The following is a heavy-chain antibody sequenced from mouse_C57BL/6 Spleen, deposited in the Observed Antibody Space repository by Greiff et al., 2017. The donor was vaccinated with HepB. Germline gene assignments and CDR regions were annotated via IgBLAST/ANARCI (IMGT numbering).Heavy chain of an antibody. D-gene: IGHD1-1*01. V-gene: IGHV5-9-1*02. J-gene: IGHJ2*01. Sequence: DVMLVESGEGLVKPGGSLKLSCAASGFTFSSYAMSWVRQTPEKRLEWVAYISSGGDYIYYADTVKGRFTISRDNARNTLYLQMSSLKSEDTAMYYCTRVFHYSPWYFDYWGQGTTLTVSS. CDR1: GFTFSSYA. CDR2: ISSGGDYI. CDR3: TRVFHYSPWYFDY.